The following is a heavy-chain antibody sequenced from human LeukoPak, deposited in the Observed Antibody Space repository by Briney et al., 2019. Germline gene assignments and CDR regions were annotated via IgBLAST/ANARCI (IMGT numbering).Heavy chain of an antibody. V-gene: IGHV1-18*01. CDR2: ISAYNGNT. CDR1: GYTFTSYA. CDR3: ARDLRRYYDFWSGSDY. D-gene: IGHD3-3*01. J-gene: IGHJ4*02. Sequence: ASVKVSCKASGYTFTSYAMNWVRQAPGQGLEWMGWISAYNGNTNYAQKLQGRVTMTTDTSTSTAYMELRSLRSDDTAVYYCARDLRRYYDFWSGSDYWGQGTLVTVSS.